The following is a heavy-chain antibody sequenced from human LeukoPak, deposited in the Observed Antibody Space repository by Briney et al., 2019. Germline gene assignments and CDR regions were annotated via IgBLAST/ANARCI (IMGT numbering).Heavy chain of an antibody. CDR1: GGTFSSYA. CDR3: ARDMSCSGGSCYTS. J-gene: IGHJ4*02. D-gene: IGHD2-15*01. CDR2: IIPIFGTA. V-gene: IGHV1-69*05. Sequence: SVKVSCKASGGTFSSYATSWVRQAPGQGLEWMGGIIPIFGTANYAQKFQGRVTITTDESTSTAYMELSSLRSEDTAVYYCARDMSCSGGSCYTSWGQGTLVTVSS.